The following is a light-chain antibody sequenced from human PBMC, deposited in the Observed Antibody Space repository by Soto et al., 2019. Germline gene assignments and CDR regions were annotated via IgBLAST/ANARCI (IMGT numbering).Light chain of an antibody. CDR1: QSVLYSTNNKNY. Sequence: DIVMTQSPDSLAVSLGERATFNCKSSQSVLYSTNNKNYLAWYQQKPGQPPKLLIYWASTRESGVPDRCSGSGSGTDFPLTISSLQAEDVAVYYCQQYYNTPWTFGQGTKVEL. CDR2: WAS. V-gene: IGKV4-1*01. J-gene: IGKJ1*01. CDR3: QQYYNTPWT.